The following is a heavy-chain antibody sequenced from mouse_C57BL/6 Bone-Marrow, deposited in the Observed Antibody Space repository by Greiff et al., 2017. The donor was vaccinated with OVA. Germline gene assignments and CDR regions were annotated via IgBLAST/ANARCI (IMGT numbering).Heavy chain of an antibody. CDR3: ARSYDYDGWYFDV. CDR2: IDPSDSYT. D-gene: IGHD2-4*01. J-gene: IGHJ1*03. V-gene: IGHV1-69*01. Sequence: QVQLQQPGAELVMPGASVKLSCKASGYTFTSYWMHWVKQRPGQGLEWIGEIDPSDSYTNYNQKFKGKSTLTVAKSSSTAYMQLSSLTSEDSAVYYCARSYDYDGWYFDVWGTGTTVTVSS. CDR1: GYTFTSYW.